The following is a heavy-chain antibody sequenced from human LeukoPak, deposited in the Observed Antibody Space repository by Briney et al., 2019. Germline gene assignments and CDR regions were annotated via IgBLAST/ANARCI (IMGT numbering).Heavy chain of an antibody. CDR3: ARGSKWFGELSFDY. V-gene: IGHV4-59*01. CDR2: IYYSGRT. J-gene: IGHJ4*02. CDR1: GGSISSYY. Sequence: SETLSLTCTVSGGSISSYYWSWIRQPPGKGLEWIGYIYYSGRTKHNPSLKSRVTISVDTSKNQFSLRLSSVTAADTAVYYCARGSKWFGELSFDYWGQGTLVTVSS. D-gene: IGHD3-10*01.